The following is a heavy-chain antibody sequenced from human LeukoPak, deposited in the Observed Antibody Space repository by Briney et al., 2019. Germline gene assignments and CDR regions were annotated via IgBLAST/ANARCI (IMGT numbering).Heavy chain of an antibody. CDR3: AKVGYDFWSGPDRPKGPFDY. CDR2: ISGSGGST. V-gene: IGHV3-23*01. J-gene: IGHJ4*02. D-gene: IGHD3-3*01. Sequence: GGSLRLSCAASGFTFSSYAMSWVRQAPGKGLEWVSAISGSGGSTYYADSVKGRFTISRDNSKNTLYLQMNSLRAEDTAVYYCAKVGYDFWSGPDRPKGPFDYWGQGTLVTVSS. CDR1: GFTFSSYA.